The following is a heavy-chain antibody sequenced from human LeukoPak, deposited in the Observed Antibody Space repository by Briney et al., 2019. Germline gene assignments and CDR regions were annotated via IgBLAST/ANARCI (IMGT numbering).Heavy chain of an antibody. CDR3: AKVLSDSSGYGGYYFDY. CDR1: GFTFSIYA. Sequence: GGSLRLSCAASGFTFSIYAMSWVRQAPGKGLEWVSAISGSGGSTYYADSVKGRFTISRDNSKNTLYLQMNSLRAEDTAVYYCAKVLSDSSGYGGYYFDYWGQGTLVTVSS. CDR2: ISGSGGST. D-gene: IGHD3-22*01. V-gene: IGHV3-23*01. J-gene: IGHJ4*02.